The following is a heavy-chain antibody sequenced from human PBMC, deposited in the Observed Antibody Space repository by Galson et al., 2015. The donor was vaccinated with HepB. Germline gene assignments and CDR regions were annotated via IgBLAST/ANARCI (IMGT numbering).Heavy chain of an antibody. Sequence: SLRLSCAASGFIFSGSAIDWVRQASGKGPEWVGRIRSKANYYATLYVPSLKGRFPISRDDSKNMAYLHMRSLKTEDTAVYYCIRLGDLSGYSSRWGQGTLVTVSS. V-gene: IGHV3-73*01. D-gene: IGHD2-2*01. CDR2: IRSKANYYAT. CDR3: IRLGDLSGYSSR. J-gene: IGHJ4*02. CDR1: GFIFSGSA.